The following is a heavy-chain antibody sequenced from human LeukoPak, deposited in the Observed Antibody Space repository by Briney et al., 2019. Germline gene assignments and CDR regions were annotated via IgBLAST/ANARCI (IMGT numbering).Heavy chain of an antibody. CDR2: IYTRGST. D-gene: IGHD3-10*01. CDR3: ARRVFRGVIIKKSYYYYMDV. CDR1: GGSISSYY. J-gene: IGHJ6*03. V-gene: IGHV4-4*07. Sequence: SETLSLTCTVSGGSISSYYWSWIRQPAGKGLEWIGRIYTRGSTNYNPSLKSRVTMSVDTSKHQFSLKLCSVTAADTAVYYCARRVFRGVIIKKSYYYYMDVWGNGTTVTISS.